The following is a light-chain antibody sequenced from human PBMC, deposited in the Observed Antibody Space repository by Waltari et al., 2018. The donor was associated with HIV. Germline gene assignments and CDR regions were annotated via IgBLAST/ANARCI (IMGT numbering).Light chain of an antibody. J-gene: IGKJ4*01. CDR1: QAISMS. CDR3: QQYFSPPPLH. V-gene: IGKV1-NL1*01. CDR2: AAS. Sequence: DIQMTQSPSSLSASVGDRVTITCRASQAISMSLAWYHKKPGNAPQLLLYAASRLESAVPSRFSGSRSGTDYALTISSLQPEDFAVYYCQQYFSPPPLHLGGGTKVAIK.